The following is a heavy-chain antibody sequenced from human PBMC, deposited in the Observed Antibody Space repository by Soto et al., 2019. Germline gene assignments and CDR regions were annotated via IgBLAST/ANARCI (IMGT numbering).Heavy chain of an antibody. D-gene: IGHD3-3*01. CDR2: ISGSGGST. CDR3: ANQKYYDFWSGYPHFDY. CDR1: VFTFSSYA. Sequence: GWSLRLSCASSVFTFSSYAMSWVRQAPGKGLEWVSAISGSGGSTYYADSVKGRFTISRDNSKNTLYLQMNSLRAEDTAVYYCANQKYYDFWSGYPHFDYWGQGTLVTVSS. J-gene: IGHJ4*02. V-gene: IGHV3-23*01.